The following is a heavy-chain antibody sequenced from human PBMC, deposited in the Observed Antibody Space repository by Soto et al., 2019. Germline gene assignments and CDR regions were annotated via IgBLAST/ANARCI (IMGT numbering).Heavy chain of an antibody. CDR2: ISSSSSTI. CDR3: ARDTRHPYPPSMDV. CDR1: GFTFSSYS. Sequence: GGSLRLSCAASGFTFSSYSMNWVRQAPGKGLEWVSYISSSSSTIYYADSVKGRFTISRDNAKNSLYLQMNSLRDEDTAVYYCARDTRHPYPPSMDVWGQGTMVTVSS. D-gene: IGHD2-15*01. V-gene: IGHV3-48*02. J-gene: IGHJ6*02.